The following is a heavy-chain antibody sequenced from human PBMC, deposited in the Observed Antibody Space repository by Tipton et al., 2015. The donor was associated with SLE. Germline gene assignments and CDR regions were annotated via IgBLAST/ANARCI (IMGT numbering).Heavy chain of an antibody. CDR3: ARDASGSSGVDY. V-gene: IGHV4-31*03. J-gene: IGHJ4*02. Sequence: TLSLTCTVSGGSISSGGYYWSWIRQHPGKGLERIGYIYYSGSTYYNPSLKSRVTISVATSKNQFSLKLSSVTAADTAVYYCARDASGSSGVDYWGQGTLVTVSS. D-gene: IGHD1-26*01. CDR2: IYYSGST. CDR1: GGSISSGGYY.